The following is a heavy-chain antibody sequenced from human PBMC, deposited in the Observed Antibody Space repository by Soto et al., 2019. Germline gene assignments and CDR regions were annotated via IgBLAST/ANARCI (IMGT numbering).Heavy chain of an antibody. Sequence: GGSLRLSCAASGFTFSSYGMHWVRQAPGKGLEWVAVIWYDGSNKYYADSVKGRFTISRDNSKNTLYLQMNSLRAEDTAVYYCARTVTTIYYCYGMDVWGQGTTVTVSS. V-gene: IGHV3-33*01. CDR3: ARTVTTIYYCYGMDV. D-gene: IGHD4-17*01. CDR1: GFTFSSYG. CDR2: IWYDGSNK. J-gene: IGHJ6*02.